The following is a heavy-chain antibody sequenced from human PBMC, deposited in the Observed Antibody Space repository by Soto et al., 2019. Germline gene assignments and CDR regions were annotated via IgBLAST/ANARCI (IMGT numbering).Heavy chain of an antibody. Sequence: SETLSLTCTVSGGSVSSGGYYWSWIRQLPGKGLEWIGYISNSGNTYYNPSLESRVTISVDTSKNQFSLKLTSVTAADTALYYCARAISNYYFDYWGQGTLVTSPQ. CDR3: ARAISNYYFDY. CDR2: ISNSGNT. J-gene: IGHJ4*02. CDR1: GGSVSSGGYY. V-gene: IGHV4-31*03.